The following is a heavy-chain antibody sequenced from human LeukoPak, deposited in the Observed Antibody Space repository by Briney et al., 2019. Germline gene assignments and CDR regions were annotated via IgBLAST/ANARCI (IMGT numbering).Heavy chain of an antibody. D-gene: IGHD6-13*01. Sequence: GGSLRLSCVGSGFTCNSFEMNWVRQAPGKGLEWVSYISSTGNNKYYADSVKGRFTISRGNAKNSLYLQMNSLRAEDTAVYYCARERRGYTSSWYNAFDIWGHGTMVTVSS. CDR3: ARERRGYTSSWYNAFDI. CDR1: GFTCNSFE. V-gene: IGHV3-48*03. J-gene: IGHJ3*02. CDR2: ISSTGNNK.